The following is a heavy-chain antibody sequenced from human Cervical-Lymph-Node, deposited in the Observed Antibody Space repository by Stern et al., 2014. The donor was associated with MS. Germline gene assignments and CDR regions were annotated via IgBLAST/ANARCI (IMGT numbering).Heavy chain of an antibody. J-gene: IGHJ5*02. CDR3: AKDVSQWLAYLGGIDR. Sequence: QLVESGGDLLQPGRSLRLSCAASGVAIDDYAMHLVRQAPGQGLEWASGISWNSGSTGYLDSVKGRFTISRDNDKNSLYLQMNSLRTEDTAVYYCAKDVSQWLAYLGGIDRWGRGTLVTVSS. CDR1: GVAIDDYA. D-gene: IGHD3-16*01. CDR2: ISWNSGST. V-gene: IGHV3-9*01.